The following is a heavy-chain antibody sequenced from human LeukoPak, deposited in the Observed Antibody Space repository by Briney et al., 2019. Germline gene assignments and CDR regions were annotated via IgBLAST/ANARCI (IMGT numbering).Heavy chain of an antibody. J-gene: IGHJ4*02. CDR3: ARDMLFYYDSSGPNDY. V-gene: IGHV1-69*05. Sequence: SVKASCKASGGTFSSYAISWVRQAPGQGLEWMGGIIPIFGTANYAQKLQGRVTMTTDTSTSTAYMELRSLRSDDTAVYYCARDMLFYYDSSGPNDYWGQGTLVTVSS. CDR1: GGTFSSYA. CDR2: IIPIFGTA. D-gene: IGHD3-22*01.